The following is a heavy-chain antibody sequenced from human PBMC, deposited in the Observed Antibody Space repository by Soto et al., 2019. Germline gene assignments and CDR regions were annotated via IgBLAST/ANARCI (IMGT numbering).Heavy chain of an antibody. V-gene: IGHV1-46*01. Sequence: ASVKVSCKASGYTFTSYYIQWVRQAPGQGLEWMGIINPSGDSTNYAQKFQGRVTMTRDTSTSTVYMELSSLRSEDTAVYYCATRDLSYYDFWSGYYLDYGVDVWGQGTTVTVSS. CDR1: GYTFTSYY. J-gene: IGHJ6*02. D-gene: IGHD3-3*01. CDR3: ATRDLSYYDFWSGYYLDYGVDV. CDR2: INPSGDST.